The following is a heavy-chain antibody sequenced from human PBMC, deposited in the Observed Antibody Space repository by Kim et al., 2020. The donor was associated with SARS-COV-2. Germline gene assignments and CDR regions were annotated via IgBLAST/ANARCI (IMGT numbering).Heavy chain of an antibody. V-gene: IGHV3-7*01. CDR2: IKQDGSEK. Sequence: GGSLRLSCAASGFTFSSYWMSWVRQAPGKGLEWVANIKQDGSEKYYVDSVKGRFTISRDNAKNSLYLQMNSLRAEDTAVYYCARWGLPRGFYYYYGMDVWGQGTTVTVSS. J-gene: IGHJ6*02. CDR1: GFTFSSYW. D-gene: IGHD3-10*01. CDR3: ARWGLPRGFYYYYGMDV.